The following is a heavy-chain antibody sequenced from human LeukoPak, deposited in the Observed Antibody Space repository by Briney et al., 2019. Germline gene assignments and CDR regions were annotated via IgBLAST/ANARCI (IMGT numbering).Heavy chain of an antibody. J-gene: IGHJ4*02. CDR1: GFTFSSYA. Sequence: GGSLRLSCAASGFTFSSYAMSWVRQAPGKGLEWVSGISWNSGSIGYADSVKGRFTISRDNAKNSLYLQMNSLRAEDTALYYCAKDRGRYYGSGSYPSLFDYWGQGTLVTVSS. CDR3: AKDRGRYYGSGSYPSLFDY. CDR2: ISWNSGSI. D-gene: IGHD3-10*01. V-gene: IGHV3-9*01.